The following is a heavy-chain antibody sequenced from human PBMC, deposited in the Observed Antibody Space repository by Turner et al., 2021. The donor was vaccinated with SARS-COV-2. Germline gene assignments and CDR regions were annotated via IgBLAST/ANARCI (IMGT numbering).Heavy chain of an antibody. D-gene: IGHD2-2*01. Sequence: QVQLVQSGAEVMKPGASVKVSCKISGYTLTEFSMYWVRQAPGKGLEWMGGVDREDGETIYEQSFQGRVTMTEDTSTDTAYMELSSLRSEDTAVYFCATGYQLRVNWFDPWGQGTLVTVSS. J-gene: IGHJ5*02. CDR1: GYTLTEFS. CDR3: ATGYQLRVNWFDP. V-gene: IGHV1-24*01. CDR2: VDREDGET.